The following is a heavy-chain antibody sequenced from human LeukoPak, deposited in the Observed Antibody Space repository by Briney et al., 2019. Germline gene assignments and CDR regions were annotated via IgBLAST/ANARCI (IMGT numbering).Heavy chain of an antibody. J-gene: IGHJ5*02. V-gene: IGHV1-46*01. CDR1: GYTFTSYY. CDR3: ASHGYCSSTSCYERDWFDP. D-gene: IGHD2-2*03. CDR2: INPSGGST. Sequence: ASVKVSCKASGYTFTSYYMHWVRQAPGQGLEWMGIINPSGGSTSYAQKFQGRVTMTRDTSTSTVYMELSSLRSEDTAVYYCASHGYCSSTSCYERDWFDPWGREPWSPSPQ.